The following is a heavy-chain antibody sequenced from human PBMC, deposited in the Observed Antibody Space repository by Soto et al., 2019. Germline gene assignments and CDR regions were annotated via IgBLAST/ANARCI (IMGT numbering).Heavy chain of an antibody. J-gene: IGHJ4*02. CDR2: IYYSGNT. Sequence: SSETLSLTCAVSGDSISSVNWWSWIRQPPGKGLEWIGHIYYSGNTDYNPSLKSRLAISIDTSKNQFSLKLSSVTAADTAVYFCAREGGESSDGLYYFDSWGQGSLVTVSS. D-gene: IGHD3-16*01. V-gene: IGHV4-4*02. CDR3: AREGGESSDGLYYFDS. CDR1: GDSISSVNW.